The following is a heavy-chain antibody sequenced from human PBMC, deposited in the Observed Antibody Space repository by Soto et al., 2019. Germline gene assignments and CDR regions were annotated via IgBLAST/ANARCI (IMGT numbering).Heavy chain of an antibody. CDR1: GFSLSTSGVG. V-gene: IGHV2-5*02. CDR2: IYWDDDK. D-gene: IGHD3-22*01. Sequence: QITLKESGPTLVKPTQTLTLTCTFSGFSLSTSGVGVGWIRQPPGKALEWLALIYWDDDKRYSPSLKSSLTITKNTPKNQVVLTMTNMDPVDTATYYCAHLTYYYDSSGYYSRAEYFQHWGQGTLVTVSS. CDR3: AHLTYYYDSSGYYSRAEYFQH. J-gene: IGHJ1*01.